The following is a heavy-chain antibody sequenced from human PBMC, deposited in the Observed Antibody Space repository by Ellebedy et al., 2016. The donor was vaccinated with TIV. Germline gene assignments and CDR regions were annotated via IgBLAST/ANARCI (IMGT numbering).Heavy chain of an antibody. CDR3: ARGGDFSTSAFDI. J-gene: IGHJ3*02. Sequence: ASVKVSXKASRYTFTGYYLNWVRQAPGQGLEWMGWIYPNSGGTNYAQKFHGRVTLTRDTSISTAYMDLSRLRSDDTAVYYCARGGDFSTSAFDIWGQGTMVTVSS. D-gene: IGHD3-16*02. CDR2: IYPNSGGT. V-gene: IGHV1-2*02. CDR1: RYTFTGYY.